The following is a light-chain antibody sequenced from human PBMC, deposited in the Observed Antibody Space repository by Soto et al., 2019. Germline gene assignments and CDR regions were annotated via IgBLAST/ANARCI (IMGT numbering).Light chain of an antibody. CDR2: GAP. Sequence: EKLMTQLQPTLSVSPGEDPTPSCRAIQGVSRTLAWYQQKPGQAPRLLTYGAPTRATGIPARFSGSGSGTEFTLTISSLQSEDFAVYYCQQYNNWPPYTFGQGTKLEIK. CDR3: QQYNNWPPYT. J-gene: IGKJ2*01. CDR1: QGVSRT. V-gene: IGKV3-15*01.